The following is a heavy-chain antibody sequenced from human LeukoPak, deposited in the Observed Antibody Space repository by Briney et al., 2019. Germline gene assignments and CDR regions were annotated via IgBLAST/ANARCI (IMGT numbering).Heavy chain of an antibody. V-gene: IGHV4-34*01. Sequence: SETLSLTCAVYGGSFSGYYWRWIRQPPGKGLEWIGEINHSGSTNYNPSLKSRVTISVDTSKNQFSLKLSSVTAADTAVYYCARGHVLRFLEWLQIFDYWGQGTLVTVSS. CDR2: INHSGST. D-gene: IGHD3-3*01. CDR3: ARGHVLRFLEWLQIFDY. J-gene: IGHJ4*02. CDR1: GGSFSGYY.